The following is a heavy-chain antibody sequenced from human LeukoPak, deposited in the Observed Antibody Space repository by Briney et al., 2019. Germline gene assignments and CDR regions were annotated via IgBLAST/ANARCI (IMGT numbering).Heavy chain of an antibody. CDR1: GGSISSGGYY. CDR3: ARVGGGLRSHFDY. D-gene: IGHD5-12*01. CDR2: IYYSGST. V-gene: IGHV4-31*03. Sequence: ASETLSLTCTVSGGSISSGGYYWSWIRQHPGEGLEWIGYIYYSGSTYYNPSLKSRVTISVDTSKNQFSLKLSSVTAADTAVYYCARVGGGLRSHFDYWGQGTLVTVSS. J-gene: IGHJ4*02.